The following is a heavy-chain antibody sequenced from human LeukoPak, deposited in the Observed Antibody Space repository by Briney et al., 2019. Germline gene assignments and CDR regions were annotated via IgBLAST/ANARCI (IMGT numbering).Heavy chain of an antibody. D-gene: IGHD3-16*01. CDR2: IKQDGSEK. CDR1: GFTFSSYW. V-gene: IGHV3-7*01. Sequence: GGSLRLSCAASGFTFSSYWMSWVRQAPGKGLEWVANIKQDGSEKYYVDSVKGRFTISRDNAKNSLYLQMNSLRAEGTAVYYCARDRSGDSSRGDAFDIWGQGTMVTVSS. CDR3: ARDRSGDSSRGDAFDI. J-gene: IGHJ3*02.